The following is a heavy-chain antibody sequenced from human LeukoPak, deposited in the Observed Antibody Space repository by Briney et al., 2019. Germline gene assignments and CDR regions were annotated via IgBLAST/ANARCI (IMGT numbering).Heavy chain of an antibody. CDR1: GFTFSSYW. D-gene: IGHD3-10*02. CDR3: ARNSLLYYVWFDP. CDR2: IKQDGSEK. J-gene: IGHJ5*02. Sequence: GGSLRLSCAASGFTFSSYWMSWVRQAPGKGLEWVANIKQDGSEKYYVDSVKGRFTISRDNAKNSLYLQMNSLRAEDTAVYYCARNSLLYYVWFDPWGQGTLVTVSS. V-gene: IGHV3-7*01.